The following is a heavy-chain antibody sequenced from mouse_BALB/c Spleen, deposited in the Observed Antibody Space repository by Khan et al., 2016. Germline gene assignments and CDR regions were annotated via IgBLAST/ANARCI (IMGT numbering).Heavy chain of an antibody. CDR1: GLPFSNYW. V-gene: IGHV6-6*02. CDR3: TKAHYSFAY. D-gene: IGHD1-2*01. Sequence: EVQLQESGGGLVQPGGSMKLSCVASGLPFSNYWMNWVRQSPEKGLEWVAEIRLISNNYATHYAASVQGRFTITRDDSKSSVYVQMNNLEAEDTGSYYCTKAHYSFAYWGQGTLVTVSA. J-gene: IGHJ3*01. CDR2: IRLISNNYAT.